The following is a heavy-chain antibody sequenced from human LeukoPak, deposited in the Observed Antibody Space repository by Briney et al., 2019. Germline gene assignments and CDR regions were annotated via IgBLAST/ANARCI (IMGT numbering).Heavy chain of an antibody. CDR3: ARGRGAWYYFDY. D-gene: IGHD2-15*01. CDR2: MNPNSGNT. CDR1: GYTFTSYD. J-gene: IGHJ4*02. Sequence: GASVKVSCKASGYTFTSYDINWVRQATGQGLEWMGWMNPNSGNTGYAQKFQGRVTITRNTSISTAYMELSSLRSEDTAVYYCARGRGAWYYFDYWGQGTLVTVSS. V-gene: IGHV1-8*01.